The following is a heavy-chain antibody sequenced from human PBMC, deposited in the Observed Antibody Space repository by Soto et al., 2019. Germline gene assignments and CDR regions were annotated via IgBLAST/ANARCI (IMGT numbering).Heavy chain of an antibody. CDR1: GGSISSSDW. V-gene: IGHV4-4*02. CDR2: IYHSGST. D-gene: IGHD6-13*01. CDR3: ARDLYSSSWYY. Sequence: SETLSLTCAVSGGSISSSDWWSWVRQPPGKGLEWIGEIYHSGSTNYNPSPKSRVTISVDKSKNQFSLKLSSVTAADTAVYYCARDLYSSSWYYWGQGTLVTVSS. J-gene: IGHJ4*02.